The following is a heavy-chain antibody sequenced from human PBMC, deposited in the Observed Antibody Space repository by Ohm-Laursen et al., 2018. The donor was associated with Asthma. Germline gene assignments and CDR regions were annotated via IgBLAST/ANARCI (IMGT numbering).Heavy chain of an antibody. V-gene: IGHV3-48*02. Sequence: GSLRLSCTASGFTFSSYSMNWVRQAPGKGLEWVLYISSSSSTIYYADSVKGRFTISRDNAKNSLYLQMNSLRDEDTAVYYCARVDCSSTSCYVGAFDIWGQGTMVTVSS. CDR3: ARVDCSSTSCYVGAFDI. D-gene: IGHD2-2*01. J-gene: IGHJ3*02. CDR1: GFTFSSYS. CDR2: ISSSSSTI.